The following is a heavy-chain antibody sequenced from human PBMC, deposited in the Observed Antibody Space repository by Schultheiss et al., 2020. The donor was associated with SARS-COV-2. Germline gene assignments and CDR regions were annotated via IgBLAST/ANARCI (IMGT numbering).Heavy chain of an antibody. V-gene: IGHV3-23*03. D-gene: IGHD3-22*01. CDR1: GGTFSSYA. CDR2: IYSGGST. CDR3: TTGYYDSSGPYGMDV. J-gene: IGHJ6*02. Sequence: PCKASGGTFSSYAMNWVRQAPGKGLEWVSVIYSGGSTYYADSVKGRFTISRDNSKNTLYLQMNSLKTEDTAVYYCTTGYYDSSGPYGMDVWGQGTTVTVSS.